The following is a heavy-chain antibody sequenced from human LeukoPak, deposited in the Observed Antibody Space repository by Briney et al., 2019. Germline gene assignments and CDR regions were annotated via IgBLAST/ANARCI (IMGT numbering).Heavy chain of an antibody. CDR3: ARLRVRGHYMDV. Sequence: SETLSLTCAVYGGSFSGYYWSWIRQPPGKGLEWIGEINHSGGTNYNPSLKSRVTISVDTSKNQFSLKLSSVTAADTAVYYCARLRVRGHYMDVWGKGTTVTISS. V-gene: IGHV4-34*01. CDR2: INHSGGT. CDR1: GGSFSGYY. J-gene: IGHJ6*03. D-gene: IGHD3-10*01.